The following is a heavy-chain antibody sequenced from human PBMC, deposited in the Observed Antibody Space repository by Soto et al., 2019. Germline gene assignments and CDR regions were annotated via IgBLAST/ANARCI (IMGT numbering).Heavy chain of an antibody. D-gene: IGHD6-19*01. Sequence: ASVKVSCKASGXTFTSYGISWVRQAPVQGLEWMGWISAYNGNTNYAQKLQGRVTMTTDTSTSTAYMELRSLRSDDTAVYYCARDLAVAGVMTYFDYWGQGTPVTVSS. CDR1: GXTFTSYG. J-gene: IGHJ4*02. V-gene: IGHV1-18*01. CDR2: ISAYNGNT. CDR3: ARDLAVAGVMTYFDY.